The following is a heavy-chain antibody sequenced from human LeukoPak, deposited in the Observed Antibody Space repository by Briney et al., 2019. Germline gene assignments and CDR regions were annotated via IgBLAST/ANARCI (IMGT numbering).Heavy chain of an antibody. CDR3: ARRNDFDV. CDR1: GGSITGYH. CDR2: VYSNGNT. V-gene: IGHV4-4*08. Sequence: SETLSLTCTVSGGSITGYHWSWSRQPPGKGLEWIGYVYSNGNTEYKPSLKSRVTISADTSKNQFSLKLTSVTAADTAIYYCARRNDFDVWGQGTMVTVSS. J-gene: IGHJ3*01.